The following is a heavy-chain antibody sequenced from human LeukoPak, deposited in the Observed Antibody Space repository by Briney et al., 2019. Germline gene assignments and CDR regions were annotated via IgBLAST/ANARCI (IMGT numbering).Heavy chain of an antibody. CDR1: GFTFSSYS. Sequence: GGSLRLSCAASGFTFSSYSINWVRQAPGKGLEWVSYISSSSSTIYYADSVKGRFTISRDNAKNSLYLQMNSLRAEDTAVYYCARDTVGATGTFDYWGQGTLVTVSS. CDR3: ARDTVGATGTFDY. CDR2: ISSSSSTI. V-gene: IGHV3-48*01. D-gene: IGHD1-26*01. J-gene: IGHJ4*02.